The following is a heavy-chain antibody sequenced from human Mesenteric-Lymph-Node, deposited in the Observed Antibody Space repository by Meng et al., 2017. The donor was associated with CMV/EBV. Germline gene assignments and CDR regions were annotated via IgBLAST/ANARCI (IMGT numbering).Heavy chain of an antibody. D-gene: IGHD1-26*01. CDR2: IIPILAIA. CDR3: ARDRMGGSYSIDY. V-gene: IGHV1-69*04. Sequence: ASGGTFSTYVISWVRQAPGQGLEWMEKIIPILAIAGDAQNFQGRVAITADKSTSTAYMGLSSLGSQDTAVYNCARDRMGGSYSIDYWGQGTLVTVSS. J-gene: IGHJ4*02. CDR1: GGTFSTYV.